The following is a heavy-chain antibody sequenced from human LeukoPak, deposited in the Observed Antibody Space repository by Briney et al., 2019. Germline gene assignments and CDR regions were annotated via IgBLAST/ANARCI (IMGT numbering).Heavy chain of an antibody. Sequence: PGGSLRLSCAASGFIFSSYSMNWVRQAPGKGLEWVSYISSSGNMIYYADSVMGRFTISRHNAKNSLYLQMNSLRDDDAAVYFCAPNFWSGYVTDYWGQGTLVTVSS. CDR2: ISSSGNMI. J-gene: IGHJ4*02. V-gene: IGHV3-48*02. CDR1: GFIFSSYS. D-gene: IGHD3-3*01. CDR3: APNFWSGYVTDY.